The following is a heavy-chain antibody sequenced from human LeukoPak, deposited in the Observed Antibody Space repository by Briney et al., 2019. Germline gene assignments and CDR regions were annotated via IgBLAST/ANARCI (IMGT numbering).Heavy chain of an antibody. J-gene: IGHJ6*03. CDR2: INPNSGGT. V-gene: IGHV1-2*02. D-gene: IGHD3-3*01. CDR3: ARETRLVDYDFWSGYKEPGYYYYMDV. CDR1: GYTFTGYY. Sequence: ASVNVSFKASGYTFTGYYMHWVRQAPGQGLEWMGWINPNSGGTNYAQKFQGGVTLTRDTSISTAYMELSRLRSDDTAVYYCARETRLVDYDFWSGYKEPGYYYYMDVWGKGTTVTVSS.